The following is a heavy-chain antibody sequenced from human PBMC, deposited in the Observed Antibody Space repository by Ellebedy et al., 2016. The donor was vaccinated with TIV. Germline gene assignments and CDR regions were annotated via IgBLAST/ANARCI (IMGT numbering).Heavy chain of an antibody. CDR2: IHYTGTT. D-gene: IGHD5-24*01. CDR1: GVSISGYY. J-gene: IGHJ4*02. V-gene: IGHV4-59*01. Sequence: MPSETLSLTCTVSGVSISGYYWSWVRQPPGKGLEWIGYIHYTGTTNYNPSLKSRLTISLDTSKNQFSLNLNSVTAAHTAVYYCTKTRGWLQPDFHYWGQGSLVTVSS. CDR3: TKTRGWLQPDFHY.